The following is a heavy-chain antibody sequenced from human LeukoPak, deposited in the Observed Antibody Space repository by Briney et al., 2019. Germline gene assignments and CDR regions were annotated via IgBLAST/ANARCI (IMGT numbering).Heavy chain of an antibody. J-gene: IGHJ3*02. CDR1: GGSISSYY. CDR2: IYYSGST. CDR3: ARVWGDNSGSYFNDAFDI. D-gene: IGHD1-26*01. Sequence: SETLSLTCTVSGGSISSYYWSWIRQPPGKGLEWVGYIYYSGSTKYNPSLKSRVTISVDTSKNQFSLKLSSETAADTAVYYCARVWGDNSGSYFNDAFDIWGQGTMVTVSS. V-gene: IGHV4-59*01.